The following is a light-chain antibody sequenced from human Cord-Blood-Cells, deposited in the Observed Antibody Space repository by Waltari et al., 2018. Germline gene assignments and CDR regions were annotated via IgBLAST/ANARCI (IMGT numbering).Light chain of an antibody. V-gene: IGLV3-1*01. J-gene: IGLJ2*01. CDR1: KLGDKY. Sequence: SYELTQPTSVSVSPGQTASITCPGDKLGDKYACWYQQKPGQSPVLVIYQDSKRPSGIPERFSGSNSGNTATLTISGTQAMDEADYYCQAWDSSTEVVFGGGTKLTVL. CDR2: QDS. CDR3: QAWDSSTEVV.